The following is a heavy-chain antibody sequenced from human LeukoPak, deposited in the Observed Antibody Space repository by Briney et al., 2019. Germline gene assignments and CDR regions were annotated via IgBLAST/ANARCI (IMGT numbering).Heavy chain of an antibody. CDR3: VTHEVTVITRSTFDN. D-gene: IGHD4-23*01. CDR2: IKPDDTEK. V-gene: IGHV3-7*01. J-gene: IGHJ4*02. CDR1: GFTFSHFW. Sequence: GGSPRLSCLASGFTFSHFWMSWVRQAPGKGLEWVANIKPDDTEKYYGNSVKGRFTILRDNAKNSVYLQMNSLRAEDTAVYYCVTHEVTVITRSTFDNWGQGTLVTVSS.